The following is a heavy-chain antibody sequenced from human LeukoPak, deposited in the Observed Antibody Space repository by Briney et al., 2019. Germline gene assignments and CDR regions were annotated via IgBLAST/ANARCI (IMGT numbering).Heavy chain of an antibody. V-gene: IGHV1-69*13. Sequence: ASVKVSCKASGGTFSSYAISWVRQAPGQGLEWMGGIIPIFGTANYAQKFQGRVTITADESTSTAYMELSSLRSEDTAVYYCARDGDPRCSGGSCYSPWFDPGAREPRSPSPQ. D-gene: IGHD2-15*01. CDR2: IIPIFGTA. CDR1: GGTFSSYA. J-gene: IGHJ5*02. CDR3: ARDGDPRCSGGSCYSPWFDP.